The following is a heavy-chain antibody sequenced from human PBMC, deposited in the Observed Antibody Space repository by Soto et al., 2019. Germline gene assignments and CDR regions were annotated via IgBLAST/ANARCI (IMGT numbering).Heavy chain of an antibody. CDR3: VRARDIVVVVADPGAFDI. CDR1: GGSISSYY. J-gene: IGHJ3*02. Sequence: SETLSLTCTVSGGSISSYYWSWIRQPPGKGLEWIGYIYYSGSTNYNPSLKSRVTISVDTSKNQFSLKLSSVTAADTAVYYCVRARDIVVVVADPGAFDIWGQGTMVTVSS. V-gene: IGHV4-59*01. D-gene: IGHD2-15*01. CDR2: IYYSGST.